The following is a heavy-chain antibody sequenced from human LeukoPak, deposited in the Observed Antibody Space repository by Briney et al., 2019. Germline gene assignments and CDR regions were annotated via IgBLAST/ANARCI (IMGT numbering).Heavy chain of an antibody. J-gene: IGHJ4*02. CDR1: GFTFSSYA. D-gene: IGHD5-18*01. V-gene: IGHV3-23*01. CDR3: AKDLRQLWSFFDY. CDR2: ISGSGGST. Sequence: GRSLRLSCAASGFTFSSYAMSWVRQAPGKGLEWVSAISGSGGSTYYADSVKGRFTISRDNSKNTLYLQMNSLRAEDTAVYYCAKDLRQLWSFFDYWGQGTLVTVSS.